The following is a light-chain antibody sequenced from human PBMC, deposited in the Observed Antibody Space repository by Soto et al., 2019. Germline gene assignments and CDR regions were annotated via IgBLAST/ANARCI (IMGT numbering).Light chain of an antibody. CDR2: AAS. CDR3: QHSDNVRSWT. V-gene: IGKV1-39*01. J-gene: IGKJ1*01. Sequence: DIQMTQSPSSLSASVGDRVTITCRASQSIGSYLNWYRQKPGKAPELLIYAASNLQREVPSRLRGSGAETVFSLTISSLQPEDCASHYCQHSDNVRSWTFGQGTKVEI. CDR1: QSIGSY.